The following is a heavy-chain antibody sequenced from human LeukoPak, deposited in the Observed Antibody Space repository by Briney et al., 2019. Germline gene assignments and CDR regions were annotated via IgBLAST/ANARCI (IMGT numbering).Heavy chain of an antibody. J-gene: IGHJ4*02. CDR1: GFTFSSYE. CDR2: ISSSGKTI. Sequence: GGSLRLSCEASGFTFSSYEMNWVRQAPGRGLEWVSYISSSGKTIYYADSTKGRFTVSRDNAKNSLYLQMNSLRAEDTAVYYCATTSIAAAVPGCFDYWGQGTLVTVFS. D-gene: IGHD6-13*01. V-gene: IGHV3-48*03. CDR3: ATTSIAAAVPGCFDY.